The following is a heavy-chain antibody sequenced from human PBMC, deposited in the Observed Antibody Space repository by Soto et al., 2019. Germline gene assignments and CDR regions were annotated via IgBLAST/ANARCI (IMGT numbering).Heavy chain of an antibody. CDR3: ARESPILGYCSGGSCYGYAFDI. V-gene: IGHV3-53*01. CDR1: GFTVSSNY. Sequence: HPGGSLRLSCAASGFTVSSNYMSWVRQAPGKGLEWVSVIYSGVSTYYADSVKGRFTISRDNSKNTLYLQMNSLRAEDTAVYYCARESPILGYCSGGSCYGYAFDIWGQGTMVTVS. D-gene: IGHD2-15*01. J-gene: IGHJ3*02. CDR2: IYSGVST.